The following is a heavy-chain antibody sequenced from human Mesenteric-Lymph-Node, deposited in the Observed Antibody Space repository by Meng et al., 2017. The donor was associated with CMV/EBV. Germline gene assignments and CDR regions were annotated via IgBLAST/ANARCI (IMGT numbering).Heavy chain of an antibody. Sequence: GGSLRLSCAASGFTFSTYTMNWVRQAPGKGLEWVSSISGGSSFVFYVDSVKGRFSMSRDNAENSLYLQMNSLRAEDTAVYYCARDRISGSSTSCYDYWGQGTLVTVSS. D-gene: IGHD2-2*01. V-gene: IGHV3-21*01. CDR2: ISGGSSFV. CDR3: ARDRISGSSTSCYDY. J-gene: IGHJ4*02. CDR1: GFTFSTYT.